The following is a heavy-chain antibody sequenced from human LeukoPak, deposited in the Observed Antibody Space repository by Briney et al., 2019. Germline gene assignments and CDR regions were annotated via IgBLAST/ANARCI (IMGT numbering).Heavy chain of an antibody. Sequence: ASVKVSCKTSGDTFSNDAISWVRQAPGQGPEWMGDIIPKFGTTNYAQKFRGRVSITTDDSTTTAYMELSRLKSDDTAVYYCARRSRPPRHAYFDYWGLGTLVTVSS. J-gene: IGHJ4*02. CDR1: GDTFSNDA. D-gene: IGHD6-25*01. CDR2: IIPKFGTT. V-gene: IGHV1-69*05. CDR3: ARRSRPPRHAYFDY.